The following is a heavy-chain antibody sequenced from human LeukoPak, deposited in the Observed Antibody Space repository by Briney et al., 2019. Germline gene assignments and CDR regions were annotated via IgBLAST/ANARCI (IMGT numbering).Heavy chain of an antibody. J-gene: IGHJ4*02. V-gene: IGHV3-30-3*01. D-gene: IGHD1-26*01. CDR1: GFTFSSYA. CDR2: ISYDGSNK. Sequence: PGRSLRLSCAASGFTFSSYAMHWVRQAPGKGLEWVAVISYDGSNKYYADSVKGRFTISRDNSKNTLYLQMNSLRAEDTAVYYCASSRGTVGATRVYFDYWGQGTLVTVSS. CDR3: ASSRGTVGATRVYFDY.